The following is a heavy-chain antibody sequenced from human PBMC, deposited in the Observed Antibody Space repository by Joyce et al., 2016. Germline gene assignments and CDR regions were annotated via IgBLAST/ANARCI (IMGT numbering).Heavy chain of an antibody. V-gene: IGHV3-30*03. CDR2: ISYDGSNK. J-gene: IGHJ4*02. D-gene: IGHD4-11*01. CDR1: GFNFSHYG. Sequence: QVQLVESGGGVVQPGRSLRLSCAASGFNFSHYGMHWVRQVPGKGLEWVAVISYDGSNKDYADSVKGRFTISRDNSKNTLYLQSNSLRPEDTAVYYCAVPPGSMETTGDYFDCWGQGALVTVSS. CDR3: AVPPGSMETTGDYFDC.